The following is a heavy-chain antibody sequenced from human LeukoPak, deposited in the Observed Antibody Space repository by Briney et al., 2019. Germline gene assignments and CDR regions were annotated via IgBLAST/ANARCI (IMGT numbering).Heavy chain of an antibody. CDR1: GYAFTVYY. D-gene: IGHD3-3*01. J-gene: IGHJ5*02. CDR3: GRGFSSIFAPAGRSFDP. V-gene: IGHV1-2*02. Sequence: AAVTVSCKASGYAFTVYYMHWVRQAPGQGMAGMGCINPNSGGTDYAQKLQGRVTMTRGTSIRTAYMELSRLKSDDTAVYFCGRGFSSIFAPAGRSFDPWGQGTLVTVSS. CDR2: INPNSGGT.